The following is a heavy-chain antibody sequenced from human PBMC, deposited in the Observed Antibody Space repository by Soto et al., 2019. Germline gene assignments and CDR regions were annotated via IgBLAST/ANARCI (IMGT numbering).Heavy chain of an antibody. J-gene: IGHJ6*02. Sequence: GGSLRLSCAASGFTFSSYAMHWVRQAPGKGLEWVAVISYDGSNKYYADSVKGRFTISRDNSKNTLYLQMNSLRAEDTAVYYCARDEVTAISRYYYYGMDVWGQGTTVTVSS. CDR2: ISYDGSNK. V-gene: IGHV3-30-3*01. D-gene: IGHD2-21*02. CDR1: GFTFSSYA. CDR3: ARDEVTAISRYYYYGMDV.